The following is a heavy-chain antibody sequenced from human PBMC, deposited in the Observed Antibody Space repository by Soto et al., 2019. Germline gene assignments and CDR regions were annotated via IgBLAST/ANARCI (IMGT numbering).Heavy chain of an antibody. D-gene: IGHD1-7*01. J-gene: IGHJ4*02. Sequence: LRLSCAASGFTFSTYWMTWVRQAPGKGLEWVANIKQDGSEKYYVDSVKGRFTISRDNAKNSLNLQMNSLRVEDTAVYYCARDRDWNYAGNFDYWGQGTLVTVSS. CDR2: IKQDGSEK. CDR3: ARDRDWNYAGNFDY. V-gene: IGHV3-7*03. CDR1: GFTFSTYW.